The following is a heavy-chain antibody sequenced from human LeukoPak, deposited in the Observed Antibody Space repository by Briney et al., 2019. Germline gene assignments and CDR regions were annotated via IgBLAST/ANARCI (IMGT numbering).Heavy chain of an antibody. CDR1: GFTFSSYA. D-gene: IGHD3-16*02. Sequence: GGSLRLSCAASGFTFSSYAMHWVRQAPGKGLEYVSAISSNGGSTYYANSVKGRFTISRDNSKNTLYLQMGSLRAEDMAGYYCARASYDYVWGSYRYPEYFQHGGQGTLVTVSS. V-gene: IGHV3-64*01. J-gene: IGHJ1*01. CDR3: ARASYDYVWGSYRYPEYFQH. CDR2: ISSNGGST.